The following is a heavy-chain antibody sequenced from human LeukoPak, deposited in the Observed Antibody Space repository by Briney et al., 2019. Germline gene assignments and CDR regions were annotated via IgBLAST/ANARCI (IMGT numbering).Heavy chain of an antibody. CDR2: IYYSGST. CDR3: ARELGVGAYYFDY. J-gene: IGHJ4*02. CDR1: GGSISSYY. Sequence: PSQTLSLTCTVSGGSISSYYWSWIRQPPGKRLEWIGYIYYSGSTNYNPSLKSRVTISVDTSKIQFSLKLSSVTAADTAVYYCARELGVGAYYFDYGGQGTLVTVSS. V-gene: IGHV4-59*01. D-gene: IGHD4-17*01.